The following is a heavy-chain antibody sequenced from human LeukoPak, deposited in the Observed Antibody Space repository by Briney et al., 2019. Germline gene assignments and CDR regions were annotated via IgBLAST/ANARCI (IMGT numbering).Heavy chain of an antibody. CDR2: ISDDGSNE. V-gene: IGHV3-30*01. CDR1: GVTFSTYA. D-gene: IGHD2-21*01. CDR3: ARARVRGVSFFAY. Sequence: GGSLRLSCEASGVTFSTYAMHWVRQAPGKGLEWVSEISDDGSNEYYADSVKGRFTISRGKSKNTLYLQMNSLTAEDSAVYYCARARVRGVSFFAYWGQGTLVTVSS. J-gene: IGHJ4*02.